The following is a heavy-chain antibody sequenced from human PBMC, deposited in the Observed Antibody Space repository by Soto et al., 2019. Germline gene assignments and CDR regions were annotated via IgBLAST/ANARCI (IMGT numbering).Heavy chain of an antibody. D-gene: IGHD3-16*01. V-gene: IGHV4-59*12. CDR1: RGSINNYY. CDR2: VSYSGRT. J-gene: IGHJ5*02. CDR3: VRSLGWLQYSWFDP. Sequence: SETLSLTCTVSRGSINNYYWTLIRQPPGKGLEWIGYVSYSGRTNYNPSLKSRVNMFVDTSKNQFSLHLSSVTAADTAVYYCVRSLGWLQYSWFDPWGQGIPVTVSS.